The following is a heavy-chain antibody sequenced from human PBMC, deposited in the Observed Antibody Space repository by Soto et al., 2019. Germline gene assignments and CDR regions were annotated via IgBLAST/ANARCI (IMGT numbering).Heavy chain of an antibody. D-gene: IGHD5-12*01. J-gene: IGHJ6*02. CDR2: IYYSGST. V-gene: IGHV4-31*03. Sequence: SETLSLTCTVSGGSISSGGYYWSWIRQHPGKGLEWIGYIYYSGSTYYNPSLKSRVTISVDTSKNQFSLKLSSVTAADTAVYYCARQRVDIVATNGMDVWGQGTTVTVS. CDR1: GGSISSGGYY. CDR3: ARQRVDIVATNGMDV.